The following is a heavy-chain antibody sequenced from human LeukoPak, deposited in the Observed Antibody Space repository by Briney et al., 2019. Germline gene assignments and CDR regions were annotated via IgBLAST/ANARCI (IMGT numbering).Heavy chain of an antibody. CDR2: INPNSGGT. Sequence: GASVKVSCKASGYTFTGYYMHWVRQAPGQGLEWMGWINPNSGGTNYAQKFQGRVTMTRDTSISTAYMELNRLRSDDTAVYYCARSGSYDFWSGYYPFDYWGQGTLVTVSS. CDR1: GYTFTGYY. CDR3: ARSGSYDFWSGYYPFDY. D-gene: IGHD3-3*01. V-gene: IGHV1-2*02. J-gene: IGHJ4*02.